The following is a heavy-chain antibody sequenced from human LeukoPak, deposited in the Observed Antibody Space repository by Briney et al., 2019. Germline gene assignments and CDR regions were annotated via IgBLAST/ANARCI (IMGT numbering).Heavy chain of an antibody. CDR2: IKPSAKST. J-gene: IGHJ4*02. D-gene: IGHD2/OR15-2a*01. CDR3: AREVPETFNFDY. V-gene: IGHV1-46*01. CDR1: GYTFTSYY. Sequence: GASVKVSCKASGYTFTSYYMHWVRQAPGQGLEWMGIIKPSAKSTLYAQKFQGGITVTSDMSTSTVYVELSSLRSKDTAVYYCAREVPETFNFDYWGQGTLVTVSS.